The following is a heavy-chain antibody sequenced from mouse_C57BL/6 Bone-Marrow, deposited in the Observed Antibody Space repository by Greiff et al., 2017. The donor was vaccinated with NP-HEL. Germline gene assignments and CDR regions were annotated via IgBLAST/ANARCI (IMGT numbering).Heavy chain of an antibody. D-gene: IGHD5-2*01. V-gene: IGHV5-4*01. Sequence: EVTLMESGGGLVKPGGSLKLSCAASGFTFSSSAMSWVRQTPEKTLEWVATISDGGSYSSYPADVKGRFPISRDPAKTNLYLQMSHLQSEDTAMYYCARDRGIHLDYWGQGTTLSVSS. CDR2: ISDGGSYS. J-gene: IGHJ2*01. CDR1: GFTFSSSA. CDR3: ARDRGIHLDY.